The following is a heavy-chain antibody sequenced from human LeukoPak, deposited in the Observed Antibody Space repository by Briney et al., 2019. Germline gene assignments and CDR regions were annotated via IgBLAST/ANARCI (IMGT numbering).Heavy chain of an antibody. D-gene: IGHD2-2*01. CDR1: GFTFSSYS. Sequence: GGSLRLSCAASGFTFSSYSMNWARQAPGKGLEWVSSISSSSSYIYYADSVKGRFTISRDNAKNSLYLQMNSLRAEDTAVYYCARGGYCSSTSCQIGNWFDPWGQGTLVTVSS. CDR3: ARGGYCSSTSCQIGNWFDP. V-gene: IGHV3-21*01. CDR2: ISSSSSYI. J-gene: IGHJ5*02.